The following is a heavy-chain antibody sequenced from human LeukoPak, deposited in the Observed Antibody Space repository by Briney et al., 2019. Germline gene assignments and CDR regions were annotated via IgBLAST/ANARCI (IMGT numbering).Heavy chain of an antibody. V-gene: IGHV3-30*03. Sequence: GRSLRLSCAASGFTFSSYGMHWVRQAPGKGLEWVAVISYDGSNKYYADSVKGRFTISRDNPKNTLYLQMNSLRAEDTAVYYCASLLDYWGQGTLVTVSS. CDR2: ISYDGSNK. J-gene: IGHJ4*02. CDR3: ASLLDY. CDR1: GFTFSSYG.